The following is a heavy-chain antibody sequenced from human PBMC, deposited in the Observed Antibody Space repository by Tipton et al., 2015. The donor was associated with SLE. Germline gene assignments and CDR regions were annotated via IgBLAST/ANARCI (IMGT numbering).Heavy chain of an antibody. V-gene: IGHV4-34*01. CDR3: AGVSRDAFEI. D-gene: IGHD5/OR15-5a*01. CDR1: GGSFGGFN. J-gene: IGHJ3*02. Sequence: TLSLTCAVYGGSFGGFNWNWIRQPPGKGLEWIGEINHSGVTSYNPSLKSRVAVSLDTSKNQFSLKLSSVTAADTAVYYCAGVSRDAFEIWGQGTMVTVSS. CDR2: INHSGVT.